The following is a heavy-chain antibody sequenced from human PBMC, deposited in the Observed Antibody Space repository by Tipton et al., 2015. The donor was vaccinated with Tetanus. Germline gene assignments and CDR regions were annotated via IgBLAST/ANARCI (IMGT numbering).Heavy chain of an antibody. Sequence: TLSLTCTVSGDSISSSSYYWGWIRQPPGKGLEWIGTIYYSGSTNYNPSLKSRVTISVDTSKNQFSLKLSSVTAADTAVYYCARQKRGYSYGAFDYWGQGTLVTVSS. V-gene: IGHV4-39*01. J-gene: IGHJ4*02. CDR3: ARQKRGYSYGAFDY. CDR1: GDSISSSSYY. CDR2: IYYSGST. D-gene: IGHD5-18*01.